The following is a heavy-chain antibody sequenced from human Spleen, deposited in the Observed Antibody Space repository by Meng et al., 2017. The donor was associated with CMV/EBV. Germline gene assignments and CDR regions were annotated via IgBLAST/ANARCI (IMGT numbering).Heavy chain of an antibody. D-gene: IGHD3-3*01. CDR1: GYTFTGYY. J-gene: IGHJ5*02. V-gene: IGHV1-2*02. CDR3: ARSLRFSPMGP. Sequence: ASVKVSCKASGYTFTGYYMHWVRQAPGQGLEWMGWINPNSGDTNYAQKFQGRVTMTRDTSISTAYMGLSSLTSDDTAVYYCARSLRFSPMGPWGQGTLVTVSS. CDR2: INPNSGDT.